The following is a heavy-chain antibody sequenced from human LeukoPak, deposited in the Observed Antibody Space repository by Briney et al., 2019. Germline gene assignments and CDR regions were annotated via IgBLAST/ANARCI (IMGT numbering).Heavy chain of an antibody. V-gene: IGHV1-18*01. CDR3: ARDRGNGYYYEMYYWYFDL. CDR2: ISAYNGNT. Sequence: RASVKVSCKASGYTFTSYGISWVRQAPGQGLEWMGWISAYNGNTNYAQKLQGRVTMTTDTSTSTAYMELRSLRSDDTAVYYCARDRGNGYYYEMYYWYFDLWGRGTLVTVSS. D-gene: IGHD3-22*01. CDR1: GYTFTSYG. J-gene: IGHJ2*01.